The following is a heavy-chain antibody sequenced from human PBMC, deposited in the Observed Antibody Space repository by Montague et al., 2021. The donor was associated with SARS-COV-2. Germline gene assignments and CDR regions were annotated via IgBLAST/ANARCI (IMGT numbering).Heavy chain of an antibody. D-gene: IGHD3-10*01. CDR1: GGSFSGYY. V-gene: IGHV4-34*01. CDR3: ARGRLILLWFGELLSGGDYYGMDV. J-gene: IGHJ6*02. CDR2: INHSGST. Sequence: SETLSLTCAVYGGSFSGYYWSWIRQPPGKGLEWIGEINHSGSTNYNPSLKSRVTISADTSKNQFSLKLSSVTAADTAVYYCARGRLILLWFGELLSGGDYYGMDVWGQGTTVTVSS.